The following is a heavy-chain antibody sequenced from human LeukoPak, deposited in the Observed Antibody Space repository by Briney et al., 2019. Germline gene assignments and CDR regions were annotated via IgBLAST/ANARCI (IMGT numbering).Heavy chain of an antibody. D-gene: IGHD2-15*01. J-gene: IGHJ4*02. V-gene: IGHV1-24*01. CDR2: FDPEDGET. Sequence: GASVKVSCKVSGYTLTELSMHWVRQAPGKGLEWMGGFDPEDGETIYAQKFQGRVTMTEDTSTDTAYMELTSLTSDDTAMYYSATDPVGYCSANGCYSVDYWGQGTLVTVSS. CDR3: ATDPVGYCSANGCYSVDY. CDR1: GYTLTELS.